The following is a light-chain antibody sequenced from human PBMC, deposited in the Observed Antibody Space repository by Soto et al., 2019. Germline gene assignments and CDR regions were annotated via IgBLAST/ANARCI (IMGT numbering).Light chain of an antibody. J-gene: IGKJ4*01. V-gene: IGKV3-11*01. CDR1: QSVTTF. Sequence: EIVLTQSPVTLSLSPGERATLSCRASQSVTTFLAWYQQKPGQAPRLLIYDVSNRATGIPARFSGSGSGTDFTLTISSLAPEDFAVYYCQQRINWPLTFGGGTKVEIK. CDR2: DVS. CDR3: QQRINWPLT.